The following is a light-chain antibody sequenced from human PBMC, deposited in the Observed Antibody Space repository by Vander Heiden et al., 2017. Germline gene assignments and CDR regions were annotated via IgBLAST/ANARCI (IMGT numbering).Light chain of an antibody. CDR2: DAV. CDR1: TGAVTRGHY. Sequence: QAVVTQELSLTVSPGETVTLTCASSTGAVTRGHYLCWCQQKPGQVPRTLISDAVNKHAWTPALFSGSLLGGTAVLTLSGAQAEDEAYYYCLLSFSGPLVFGGGTRITVL. V-gene: IGLV7-46*01. J-gene: IGLJ3*02. CDR3: LLSFSGPLV.